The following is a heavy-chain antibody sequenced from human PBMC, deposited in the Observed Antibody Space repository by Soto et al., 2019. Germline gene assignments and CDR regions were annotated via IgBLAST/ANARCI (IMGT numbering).Heavy chain of an antibody. Sequence: ASVKVACNVSGYTLTELSMHWVRQAPGKGLEWMGGFDPEDGETIYAQKFQGRVTMTEDTSTDTAYMELSSLRAEDTAVYYCARLNHAGFAYWGQGTLVTVSS. V-gene: IGHV1-24*01. CDR1: GYTLTELS. J-gene: IGHJ4*02. CDR3: ARLNHAGFAY. CDR2: FDPEDGET.